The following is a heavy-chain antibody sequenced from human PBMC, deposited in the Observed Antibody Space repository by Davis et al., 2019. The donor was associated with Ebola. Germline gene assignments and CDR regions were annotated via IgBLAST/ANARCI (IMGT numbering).Heavy chain of an antibody. V-gene: IGHV1-18*04. CDR3: ARDLGDRLDY. J-gene: IGHJ4*02. D-gene: IGHD3-16*01. Sequence: ASVKVSCKASGYRLTYYNMHWVRQAPGQGLEWMGWISAYSGNTNYAQKFQGRVTMTTDTSTGTAYMELRSLRSDDTAVYFCARDLGDRLDYWGQGTLVTVSS. CDR2: ISAYSGNT. CDR1: GYRLTYYN.